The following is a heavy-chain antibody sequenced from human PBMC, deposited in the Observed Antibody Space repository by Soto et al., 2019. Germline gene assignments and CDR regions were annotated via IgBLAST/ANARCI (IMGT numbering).Heavy chain of an antibody. CDR1: GFTFSSYE. CDR3: ARDSAVITIFGVVIISYFDY. Sequence: HPGGSLRLSCAASGFTFSSYEMNWVRQAPGKGLEWVSYISSSGSTIYYADSVKGRFTISRDNAKNSLYLQMNSLRAEDTAVYYCARDSAVITIFGVVIISYFDYWGQGTLVTVSS. CDR2: ISSSGSTI. D-gene: IGHD3-3*01. V-gene: IGHV3-48*03. J-gene: IGHJ4*02.